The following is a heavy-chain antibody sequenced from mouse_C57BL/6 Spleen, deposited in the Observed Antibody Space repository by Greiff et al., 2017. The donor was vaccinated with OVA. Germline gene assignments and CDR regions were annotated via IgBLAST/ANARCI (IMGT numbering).Heavy chain of an antibody. CDR2: INPNNGGT. Sequence: VQLQQSGPELVKPGASVKISCKASGYTFTDYYMNWVKQSHGKSLEWIGDINPNNGGTSYNQKFKGKATLTVDKSSSTAYMELRSLTSEDSAVYYCARRKATMVTRDFDVWGTGTTVTVSS. CDR1: GYTFTDYY. CDR3: ARRKATMVTRDFDV. D-gene: IGHD2-2*01. J-gene: IGHJ1*03. V-gene: IGHV1-26*01.